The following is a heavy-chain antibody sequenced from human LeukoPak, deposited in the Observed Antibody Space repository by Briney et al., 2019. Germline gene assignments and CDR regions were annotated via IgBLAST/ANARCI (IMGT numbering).Heavy chain of an antibody. V-gene: IGHV4-30-4*01. J-gene: IGHJ5*02. CDR3: AMRIWSHWFDP. D-gene: IGHD3-3*01. CDR1: GGSISSGDYY. CDR2: IYYSGST. Sequence: PSETLSLTCTVSGGSISSGDYYWSWIRQPPGKGLEWIGYIYYSGSTYYNPSLKSRVTISVDTSKNQFSLKLSSVTAADTAVYYCAMRIWSHWFDPWGRGTLVTVSS.